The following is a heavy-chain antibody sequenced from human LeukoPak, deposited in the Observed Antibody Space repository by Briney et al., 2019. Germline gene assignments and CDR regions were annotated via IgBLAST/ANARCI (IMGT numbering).Heavy chain of an antibody. J-gene: IGHJ4*02. CDR1: GFPFRDYY. CDR2: ISGSGTTT. D-gene: IGHD4-23*01. Sequence: GGSLRLSCAASGFPFRDYYMSWIRQAPGQRLEWVAYISGSGTTTYYADPVMGRLTISRDNARNLVYLQMNSLRIEDTAIYYCERDLAGKGNWGQGTEVTVSS. V-gene: IGHV3-11*01. CDR3: ERDLAGKGN.